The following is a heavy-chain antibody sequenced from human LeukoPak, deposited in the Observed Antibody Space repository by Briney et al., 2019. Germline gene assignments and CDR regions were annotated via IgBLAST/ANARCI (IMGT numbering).Heavy chain of an antibody. J-gene: IGHJ4*02. CDR2: IYTSGST. CDR3: ARAGVPRATYYFDY. Sequence: SETLSLTCTVSGVSISSYYWSWIRQPAGKGLEWIGRIYTSGSTNYNSSLKSRVTMSVDTSKNQFSLKLSSVTAADTAVYYCARAGVPRATYYFDYWGQGTLVTVSS. CDR1: GVSISSYY. D-gene: IGHD1-26*01. V-gene: IGHV4-4*07.